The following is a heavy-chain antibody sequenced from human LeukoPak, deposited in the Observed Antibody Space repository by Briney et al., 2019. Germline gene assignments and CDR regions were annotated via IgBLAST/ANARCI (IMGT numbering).Heavy chain of an antibody. CDR2: IKQGGSEI. CDR3: ARDRESESDSEGDY. V-gene: IGHV3-7*01. D-gene: IGHD4-11*01. Sequence: GSLRLSCSASGFTFSRFWMSWVRQAPGKGLEYVALIKQGGSEIFHMDSVKGRFTISRDDATNSLYLQMNSLRVEDTALYYCARDRESESDSEGDYWGQETLVTVSS. CDR1: GFTFSRFW. J-gene: IGHJ4*02.